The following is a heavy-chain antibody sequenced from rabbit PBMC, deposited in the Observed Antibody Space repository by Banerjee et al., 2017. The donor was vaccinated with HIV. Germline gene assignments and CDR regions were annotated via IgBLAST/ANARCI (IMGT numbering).Heavy chain of an antibody. CDR3: ARHADGVYTYGREPL. CDR1: GFSFSSSYY. V-gene: IGHV1S40*01. Sequence: QSLEESGGDLVKPGASLTLTCKASGFSFSSSYYMCWVRQAPGKGLEWIACIYAGSSGGTYYASWAKGRFTISKTSSTTVTLQMTSLTAADTATYFCARHADGVYTYGREPLWGPGTLVTVS. CDR2: IYAGSSGGT. J-gene: IGHJ6*01. D-gene: IGHD6-1*01.